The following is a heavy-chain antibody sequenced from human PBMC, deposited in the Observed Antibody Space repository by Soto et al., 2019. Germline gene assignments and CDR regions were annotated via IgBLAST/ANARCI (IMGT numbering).Heavy chain of an antibody. J-gene: IGHJ3*02. CDR2: INHSGST. Sequence: QVQLQQWGAGLLKPSETLSLTCAVYGGSFSDYYWSWIRQSPGKGLEWIGEINHSGSTNYNPSLKSRVTISVDTSKNQFYLKLSSVTAADTSVFYCARGLSGYCSSTSCYVAFDIWGQGTMVTVSS. D-gene: IGHD2-2*01. CDR3: ARGLSGYCSSTSCYVAFDI. CDR1: GGSFSDYY. V-gene: IGHV4-34*01.